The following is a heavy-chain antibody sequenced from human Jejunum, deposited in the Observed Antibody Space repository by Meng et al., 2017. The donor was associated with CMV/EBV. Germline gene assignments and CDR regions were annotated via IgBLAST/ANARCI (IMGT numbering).Heavy chain of an antibody. CDR1: GYTLIGYH. J-gene: IGHJ3*02. Sequence: GYTLIGYHIHWVRQAPGQGLEWMGWINPNSGGPARAQKFQGRVTLTRDTSTNTAYMELRNLRSDDTAVYYCAREGEITQSAFDIWGQGTKVTVSS. CDR3: AREGEITQSAFDI. V-gene: IGHV1-2*02. CDR2: INPNSGGP. D-gene: IGHD1-20*01.